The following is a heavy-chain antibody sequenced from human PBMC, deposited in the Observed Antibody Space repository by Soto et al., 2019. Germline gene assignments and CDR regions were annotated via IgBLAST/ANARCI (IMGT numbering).Heavy chain of an antibody. CDR3: ARGMSRGGWVVTADDAFDI. CDR2: ISYGGSNK. V-gene: IGHV3-30-3*01. Sequence: LRLSCAASGFTFSSYAMHWVRRAPGKGLEWVAVISYGGSNKYYADSVKGRFTISRDNSKNTLYLQMNSLRAEDTAVYYCARGMSRGGWVVTADDAFDIWGQGTMVTVSS. D-gene: IGHD2-21*02. CDR1: GFTFSSYA. J-gene: IGHJ3*02.